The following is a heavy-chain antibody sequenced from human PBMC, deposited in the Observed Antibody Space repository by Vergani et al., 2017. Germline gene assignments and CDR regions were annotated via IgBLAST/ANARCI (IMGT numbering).Heavy chain of an antibody. CDR2: VSGNNDDV. J-gene: IGHJ3*01. V-gene: IGHV3-23*01. CDR3: VRDVRGSRT. D-gene: IGHD3-10*02. CDR1: GFSFPGYA. Sequence: EVQLLESGGGLVQPGGSLRLSCEASGFSFPGYAMSWVRQAPGKGLEWVSSVSGNNDDVYYADSVKGRFTISRDNAKNSLYLDMSSLRAEETAVYYCVRDVRGSRTWGRGTLVAVSS.